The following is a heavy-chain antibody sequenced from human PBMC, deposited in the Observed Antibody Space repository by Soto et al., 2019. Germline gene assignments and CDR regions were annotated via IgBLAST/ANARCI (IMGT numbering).Heavy chain of an antibody. J-gene: IGHJ3*02. CDR3: ARDPVRDGYNGDAFDI. CDR2: IWYDGSNK. V-gene: IGHV3-33*01. D-gene: IGHD5-12*01. Sequence: QVQLVESGGGVVQPGRSLRLSCAASGFSFSSYGMHWVRQAPGKGLEWVARIWYDGSNKYYADSVKGRFTISRDNSKNTMYLQMNSLSAEDTAVSYCARDPVRDGYNGDAFDIWGQGTMVTVSS. CDR1: GFSFSSYG.